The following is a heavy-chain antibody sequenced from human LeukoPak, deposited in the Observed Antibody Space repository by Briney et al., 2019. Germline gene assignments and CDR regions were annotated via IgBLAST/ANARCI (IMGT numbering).Heavy chain of an antibody. D-gene: IGHD1-20*01. J-gene: IGHJ3*02. CDR3: ARDPGGINWDAFDI. CDR2: IYYSGST. V-gene: IGHV4-59*01. Sequence: KPSETLSLTCTVSGGSISNYYWNWLRQPPGKGLEWIGYIYYSGSTNYNPSLKSRVTISEDTSKKQFSLKLSSLTAADTAVYYCARDPGGINWDAFDIWGQGTMVTVSS. CDR1: GGSISNYY.